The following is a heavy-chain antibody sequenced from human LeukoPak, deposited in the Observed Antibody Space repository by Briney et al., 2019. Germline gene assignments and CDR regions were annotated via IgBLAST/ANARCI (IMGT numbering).Heavy chain of an antibody. CDR1: GYSFTSYD. D-gene: IGHD3-22*01. Sequence: AASVKVSCKASGYSFTSYDINWVRQATGQGLEWMGWMNPNSGNTGYAQKFQGRVTMTRDTSTSTVYMELSSLRSEDTAVYYCARDGSRTYYYDSSGYYYFDYWGQGTLVTVSS. CDR2: MNPNSGNT. CDR3: ARDGSRTYYYDSSGYYYFDY. V-gene: IGHV1-8*01. J-gene: IGHJ4*02.